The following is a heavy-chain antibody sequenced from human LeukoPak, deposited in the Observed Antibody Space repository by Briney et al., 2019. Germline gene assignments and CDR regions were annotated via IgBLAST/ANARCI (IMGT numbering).Heavy chain of an antibody. CDR3: ARVRSGSLDY. Sequence: GGSLRLSCAASGFTFGNAWMNWVRQAPGKGLEWVSFIRSSSSDIYYADSVKGRFTISRDNAKNSLYLQMDSLRAEDTAVYYCARVRSGSLDYWGQGTLVTVSS. CDR2: IRSSSSDI. J-gene: IGHJ4*02. CDR1: GFTFGNAW. V-gene: IGHV3-21*01. D-gene: IGHD1-26*01.